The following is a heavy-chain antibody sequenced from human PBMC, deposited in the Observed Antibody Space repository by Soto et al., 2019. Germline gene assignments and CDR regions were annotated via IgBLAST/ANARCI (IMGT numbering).Heavy chain of an antibody. CDR1: GFTFSSYA. CDR3: ARARSNYYDSSGYYALGGP. CDR2: ISYDGSNK. J-gene: IGHJ5*02. Sequence: GGSLRLSCAASGFTFSSYAMHWVRQAPGKGLEWVAVISYDGSNKYYADSVKGRFTISRDNSKNTLYLQMNSLRAEDTAVYYCARARSNYYDSSGYYALGGPWGQGTMVTVYS. D-gene: IGHD3-22*01. V-gene: IGHV3-30-3*01.